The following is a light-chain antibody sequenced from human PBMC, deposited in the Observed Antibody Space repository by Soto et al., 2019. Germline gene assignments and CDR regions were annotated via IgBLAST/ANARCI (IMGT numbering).Light chain of an antibody. CDR1: LSVSSSS. CDR3: QLYGASPKYT. Sequence: EIVLTQSPGTLSLSPGQRATLSCRASLSVSSSSLAWYQQRPGQAPRLLIYGASRRATGIPDRFSGSGSGTDFTLTISRLEPEDFAVYYCQLYGASPKYTFGQGTKLEIK. V-gene: IGKV3-20*01. CDR2: GAS. J-gene: IGKJ2*01.